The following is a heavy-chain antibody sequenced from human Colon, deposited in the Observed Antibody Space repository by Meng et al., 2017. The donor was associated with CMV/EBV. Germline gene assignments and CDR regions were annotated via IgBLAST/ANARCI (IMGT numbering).Heavy chain of an antibody. Sequence: AASGLTFSSYGMHWVRQAPGKGLEWVAIISYDGSNKYYADSVKGRFTISRDNSKNTLYLQMNSLRAEDTAVYYCAKDLETTDAIMDYWGQGTLVTVSS. J-gene: IGHJ4*02. CDR2: ISYDGSNK. V-gene: IGHV3-30*18. CDR3: AKDLETTDAIMDY. CDR1: GLTFSSYG. D-gene: IGHD3-16*01.